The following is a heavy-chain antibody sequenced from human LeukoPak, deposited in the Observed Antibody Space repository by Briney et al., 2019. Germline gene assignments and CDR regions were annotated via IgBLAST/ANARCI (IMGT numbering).Heavy chain of an antibody. Sequence: SETLSLTCAVYGGSFSSYYWSWIRQPPGKGVEWIGYIYYSGSTNYNPSLKSRVTISIDTSKNQFSLNLSSVTAADTAVYYCARGASGYSYGWGQGTLVTVSS. CDR2: IYYSGST. V-gene: IGHV4-59*01. CDR1: GGSFSSYY. CDR3: ARGASGYSYG. J-gene: IGHJ4*02. D-gene: IGHD5-18*01.